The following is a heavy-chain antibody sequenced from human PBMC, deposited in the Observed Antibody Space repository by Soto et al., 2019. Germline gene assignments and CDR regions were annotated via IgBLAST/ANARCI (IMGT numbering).Heavy chain of an antibody. D-gene: IGHD2-2*01. CDR2: VTGSSSYI. CDR3: ARGPQSRYDLLDY. Sequence: EVQLVESGGGLVKPGGSLRLSCASSGFTFSDYNMTWVRQAPGKGLEWVSSVTGSSSYIYYAESVKGRFTISRDNAKVSLHLQMQSLRAEDTAVYDCARGPQSRYDLLDYLCLGTLVTVSS. CDR1: GFTFSDYN. J-gene: IGHJ4*02. V-gene: IGHV3-21*02.